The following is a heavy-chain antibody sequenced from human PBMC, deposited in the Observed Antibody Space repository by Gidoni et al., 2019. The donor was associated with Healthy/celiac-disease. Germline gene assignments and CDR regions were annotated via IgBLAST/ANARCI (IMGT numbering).Heavy chain of an antibody. V-gene: IGHV3-23*01. Sequence: AASGFTFSSFAMSWVRQAPGKGLVGASAISGSGGSTYYADPGEGRFTISKGDSKNALYLQMSSLGAEDTAIYYCANVPLEVPAAPLDYWGQGTLVTVSS. CDR3: ANVPLEVPAAPLDY. CDR2: ISGSGGST. D-gene: IGHD2-2*01. J-gene: IGHJ4*02. CDR1: GFTFSSFA.